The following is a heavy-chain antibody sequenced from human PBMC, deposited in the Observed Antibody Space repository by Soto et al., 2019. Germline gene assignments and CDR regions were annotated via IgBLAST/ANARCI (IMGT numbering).Heavy chain of an antibody. Sequence: GGSLRLSCAASGFTFSDYYMSWIRQAPGKGLEWVSYISSSSSYTNYADSVKGRFTISRDNAKNSLYLQMNSLRAEDTAVYYCARPSAVAVGYYYYGMDVWGQGTTVTVSS. V-gene: IGHV3-11*06. CDR2: ISSSSSYT. CDR1: GFTFSDYY. J-gene: IGHJ6*02. CDR3: ARPSAVAVGYYYYGMDV. D-gene: IGHD6-19*01.